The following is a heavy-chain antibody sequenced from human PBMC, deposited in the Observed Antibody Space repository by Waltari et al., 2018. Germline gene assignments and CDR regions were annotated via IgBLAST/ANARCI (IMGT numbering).Heavy chain of an antibody. D-gene: IGHD1-26*01. CDR1: AYTFTAHP. V-gene: IGHV1-2*02. CDR3: ARDPGPIVGAPDL. J-gene: IGHJ5*02. Sequence: QEQLVQSGSEVKKPGASVRFSGPASAYTFTAHPLHWFRQTPTQRVEWMGWFNPKKGDADSAANFLGRVTMSRDTSINTVYLDLSGLRSDDTAVYFCARDPGPIVGAPDLWGQGTLVTVFS. CDR2: FNPKKGDA.